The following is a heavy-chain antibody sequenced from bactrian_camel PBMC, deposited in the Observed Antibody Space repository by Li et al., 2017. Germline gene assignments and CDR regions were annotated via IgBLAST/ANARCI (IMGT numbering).Heavy chain of an antibody. J-gene: IGHJ6*01. D-gene: IGHD5*01. CDR1: GDTYSSLC. Sequence: LVESGGGSVQSGQSLRLSCGVSGDTYSSLCMGWSRQVPGKGLEWVSTINSDGGITYYADSVKGRFTISRDNAKNTVALQMNNLKSEDTALYYCATALYGGTDFGYWGQGTQVTVS. CDR3: ATALYGGTDFGY. V-gene: IGHV3S1*01. CDR2: INSDGGIT.